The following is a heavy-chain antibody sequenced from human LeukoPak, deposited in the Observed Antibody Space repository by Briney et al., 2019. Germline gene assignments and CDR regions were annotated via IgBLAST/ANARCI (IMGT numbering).Heavy chain of an antibody. CDR2: IYYSGST. CDR3: ARGDVGEDIVATGVLDWFDP. D-gene: IGHD5-12*01. J-gene: IGHJ5*02. CDR1: GGSISSYY. Sequence: SETLSLTCTVSGGSISSYYWSWIRQPPGKGLEWIGYIYYSGSTNYNPSLKSRVTISVDTSKNQFSLKLSSVTAADTAVYYCARGDVGEDIVATGVLDWFDPWGQGTLVTVSS. V-gene: IGHV4-59*01.